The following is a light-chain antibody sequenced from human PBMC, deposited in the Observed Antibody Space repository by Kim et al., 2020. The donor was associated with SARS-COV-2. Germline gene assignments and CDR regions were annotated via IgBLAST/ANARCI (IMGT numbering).Light chain of an antibody. J-gene: IGKJ4*01. Sequence: LSPGERATLSCRASQSVSSYLAWYQQKPGQAPRLLIYDASNRATGIPARFSGSGSGTDFTLTSSSLEPEDFAVYYCQQRSNWPLTFGGGTKVDIK. V-gene: IGKV3-11*01. CDR1: QSVSSY. CDR2: DAS. CDR3: QQRSNWPLT.